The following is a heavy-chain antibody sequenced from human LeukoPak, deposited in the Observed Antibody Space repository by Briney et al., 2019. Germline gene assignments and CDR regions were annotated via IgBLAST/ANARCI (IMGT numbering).Heavy chain of an antibody. CDR3: ARHNTAMAALDT. J-gene: IGHJ5*02. Sequence: SETLSLNCTVSGGSISNYYWSWIRQPAGKGLEWIGRIYTSGSTNYNPSRESRVTMSVDTSKNQFSLKLSSVTAADTAVYYCARHNTAMAALDTWGQGTLVTVSS. CDR2: IYTSGST. D-gene: IGHD5-18*01. V-gene: IGHV4-4*07. CDR1: GGSISNYY.